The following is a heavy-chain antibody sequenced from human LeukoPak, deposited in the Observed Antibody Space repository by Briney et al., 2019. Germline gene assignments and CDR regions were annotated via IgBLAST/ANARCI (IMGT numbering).Heavy chain of an antibody. Sequence: SETLSLTCTVSGGSISSYYWSWIRQPAGKGLEWIGRIYTSGSTNYNPSLKSRVTMSVDTSKNQFSLKLSSVTAADSAVYYCARARYRNLEPYYYYYMDVWGKGTTVTVSS. CDR3: ARARYRNLEPYYYYYMDV. CDR1: GGSISSYY. J-gene: IGHJ6*03. V-gene: IGHV4-4*07. D-gene: IGHD4-11*01. CDR2: IYTSGST.